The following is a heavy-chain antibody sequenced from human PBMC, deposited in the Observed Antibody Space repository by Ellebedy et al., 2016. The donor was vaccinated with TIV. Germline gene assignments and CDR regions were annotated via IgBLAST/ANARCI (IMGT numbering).Heavy chain of an antibody. D-gene: IGHD4-17*01. V-gene: IGHV3-7*03. J-gene: IGHJ6*02. CDR1: GFTFSSYW. CDR3: ARDGAYGDYAPGQYGMDV. Sequence: GGSLRLSCAVSGFTFSSYWMSWVRQAPGKGLEWVANIRQDGSKNYVDSVKGRFTIARDNAQNSLYLQMNSLRVEDTAVYYRARDGAYGDYAPGQYGMDVWGQGTTVIVS. CDR2: IRQDGSK.